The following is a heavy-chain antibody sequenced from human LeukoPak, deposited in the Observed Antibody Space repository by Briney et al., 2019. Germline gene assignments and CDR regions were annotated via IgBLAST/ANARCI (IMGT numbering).Heavy chain of an antibody. CDR3: ARDELWYFQH. V-gene: IGHV1-69*13. Sequence: GASVKVSCKASGGTFSSYAISWVRQAPGQGLEWMGGIIPIFGTANYAQKFQGRVTITADESTSTAYMELSSLRSEDTAVYYCARDELWYFQHWGQGTLVTVSS. CDR2: IIPIFGTA. J-gene: IGHJ1*01. CDR1: GGTFSSYA. D-gene: IGHD3-16*01.